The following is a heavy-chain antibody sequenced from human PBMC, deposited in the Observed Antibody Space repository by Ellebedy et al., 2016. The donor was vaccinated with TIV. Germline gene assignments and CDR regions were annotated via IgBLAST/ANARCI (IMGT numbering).Heavy chain of an antibody. CDR2: IKQDGSEK. V-gene: IGHV3-7*01. J-gene: IGHJ6*02. CDR3: ARGVSSYGV. Sequence: GESLKISCTASGFTISNHWMSWLRQAPGKGLEWVANIKQDGSEKYYVDSVKGRFTISRDNAKNSLYLQMNSLRAEDTAMYYCARGVSSYGVWGQGTTVTVSS. D-gene: IGHD3-16*01. CDR1: GFTISNHW.